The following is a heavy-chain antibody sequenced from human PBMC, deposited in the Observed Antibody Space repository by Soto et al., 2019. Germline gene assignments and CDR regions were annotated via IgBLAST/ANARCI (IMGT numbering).Heavy chain of an antibody. CDR3: ADGGRHAFY. D-gene: IGHD3-10*01. CDR1: GFAFRSYA. Sequence: GGSLRLFCAASGFAFRSYAMSWVRQAPGRGLEWISTIDSSGTGTNYADSVQGRFTISRDNSKNTLYLQMNSLRVEDAAVYYCADGGRHAFYWGPAILVTASS. CDR2: IDSSGTGT. J-gene: IGHJ4*02. V-gene: IGHV3-23*05.